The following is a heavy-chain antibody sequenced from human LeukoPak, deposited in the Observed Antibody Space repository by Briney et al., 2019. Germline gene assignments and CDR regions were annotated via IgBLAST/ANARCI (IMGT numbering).Heavy chain of an antibody. CDR2: INHSGST. CDR1: GGSFSGYY. CDR3: ARGRYYDSSGYYHFDY. D-gene: IGHD3-22*01. V-gene: IGHV4-34*01. J-gene: IGHJ4*02. Sequence: SETLSLTCAVYGGSFSGYYWSLIRQPPGKGLEWIGEINHSGSTNYNPSLKSRVTISVDTSKNQFSLKLSSVTAADTAVYYCARGRYYDSSGYYHFDYWGQGTLVTVSS.